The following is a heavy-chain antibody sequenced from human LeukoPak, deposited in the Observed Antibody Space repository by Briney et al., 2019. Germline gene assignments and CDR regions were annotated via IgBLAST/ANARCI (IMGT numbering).Heavy chain of an antibody. J-gene: IGHJ4*02. CDR2: ISHSGSSI. V-gene: IGHV3-23*01. CDR1: GFTFSSYL. CDR3: AMALDY. Sequence: GGSLRLSCVASGFTFSSYLMNWVRQAPGKGLEWVSGISHSGSSIYYADSVKGRFTISRDNSKNTLYLQMDRLRVEDTAVYYCAMALDYWGQGTLVTVSS.